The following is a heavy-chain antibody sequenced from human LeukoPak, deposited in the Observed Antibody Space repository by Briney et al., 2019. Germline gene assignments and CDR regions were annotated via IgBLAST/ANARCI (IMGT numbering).Heavy chain of an antibody. V-gene: IGHV4-4*07. D-gene: IGHD3-3*01. CDR3: ARDRITIFGVVTLDY. J-gene: IGHJ4*02. Sequence: SETLSLTCTVSGGSISSYYWSWIRQPAGKGLEWIGRIYTSGSTNYNPSLKSRVTISVDTSKNQFSLKLSSVTAADTAVYYCARDRITIFGVVTLDYWGQGTLVTVFS. CDR2: IYTSGST. CDR1: GGSISSYY.